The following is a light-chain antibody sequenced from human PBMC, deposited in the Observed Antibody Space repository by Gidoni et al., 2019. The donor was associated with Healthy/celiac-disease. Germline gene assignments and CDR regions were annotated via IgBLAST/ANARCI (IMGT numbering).Light chain of an antibody. V-gene: IGKV3-11*01. J-gene: IGKJ5*01. Sequence: EIVLTQSPATLSLSPGASATLSCRASQSVSSYLAWYQQKPGQAPRLLIYDASNRATGSPARFSGSGSGTDFTLTISSLEPEDFAVYYCQQRSNWPPITFGQGTRLEIK. CDR1: QSVSSY. CDR3: QQRSNWPPIT. CDR2: DAS.